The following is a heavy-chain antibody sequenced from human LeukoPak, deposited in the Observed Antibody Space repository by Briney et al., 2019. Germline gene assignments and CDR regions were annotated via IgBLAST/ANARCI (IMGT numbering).Heavy chain of an antibody. V-gene: IGHV4-39*01. J-gene: IGHJ6*03. Sequence: SETLSLTCTVSGGAISSSHYYWGWIRQTPGKGLEWIGTIYYSGTTYYNPSLESRATISEDTSKNQFSLTLRSVTAADTAVYYCARQISDYYYYYIDVWGKGTTVTVSS. CDR2: IYYSGTT. D-gene: IGHD3-10*01. CDR1: GGAISSSHYY. CDR3: ARQISDYYYYYIDV.